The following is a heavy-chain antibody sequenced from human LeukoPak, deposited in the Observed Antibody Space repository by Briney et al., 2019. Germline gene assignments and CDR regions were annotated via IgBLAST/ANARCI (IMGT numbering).Heavy chain of an antibody. J-gene: IGHJ4*02. CDR2: IAFDGSNT. CDR3: AKRNRVTGPPHY. Sequence: GRSLRLSCAASGFTFSSYGMHWVRPAPGKGLEWVASIAFDGSNTSYADSVKGRFTVSRDNSKNTLYLQIDSLTTEDTAVYYCAKRNRVTGPPHYWGQGTLVTVSS. D-gene: IGHD2-21*02. CDR1: GFTFSSYG. V-gene: IGHV3-30*18.